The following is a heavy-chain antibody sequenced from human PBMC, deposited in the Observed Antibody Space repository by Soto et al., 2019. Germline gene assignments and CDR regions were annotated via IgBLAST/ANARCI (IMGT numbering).Heavy chain of an antibody. V-gene: IGHV3-23*01. CDR1: GFTFRSYA. CDR2: ISDSGGST. J-gene: IGHJ4*02. D-gene: IGHD3-10*01. CDR3: AKLGRMVRGEEECRGMYDY. Sequence: EVQLLESGGGLVQPGGSLRLSCAASGFTFRSYAMSWVRQAPGKGLEWVSAISDSGGSTDYEDSVKGRFTISRDNSKNTMNLQRNSLRGEDTAVYYCAKLGRMVRGEEECRGMYDYWCQRTLVTVSS.